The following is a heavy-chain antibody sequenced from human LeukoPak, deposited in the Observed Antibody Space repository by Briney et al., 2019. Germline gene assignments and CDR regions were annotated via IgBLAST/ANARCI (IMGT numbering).Heavy chain of an antibody. CDR2: IRSKANSYAT. V-gene: IGHV3-73*01. J-gene: IGHJ4*02. Sequence: GSLQLSCAASGFTFSCSAMHWVRQASGKGLEWVGRIRSKANSYATAYAASVKGRFTISRDDSKNTAYLQMNSLKTEDTAVYYCTRHRSGWYLDWGQGTLVTVSS. CDR1: GFTFSCSA. CDR3: TRHRSGWYLD. D-gene: IGHD6-19*01.